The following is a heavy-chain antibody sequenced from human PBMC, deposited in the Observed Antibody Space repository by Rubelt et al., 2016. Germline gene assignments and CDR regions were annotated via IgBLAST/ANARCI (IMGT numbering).Heavy chain of an antibody. CDR2: IYWDDDK. D-gene: IGHD2-2*01. CDR3: AHRLPYSSSWSFGTFDI. J-gene: IGHJ3*02. V-gene: IGHV2-5*02. CDR1: GFSLTTSGVG. Sequence: QITLKESGPTLVKPTQTLTLTCTFSGFSLTTSGVGVGWIRQPPGKALEWLALIYWDDDKRYSTSLKSRLTITQDTSKNQVVLTMTNMDPVDTATYYCAHRLPYSSSWSFGTFDIWGQGTMVTVSS.